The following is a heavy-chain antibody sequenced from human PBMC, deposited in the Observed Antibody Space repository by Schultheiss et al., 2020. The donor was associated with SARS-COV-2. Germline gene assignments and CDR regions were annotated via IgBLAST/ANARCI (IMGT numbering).Heavy chain of an antibody. J-gene: IGHJ4*02. CDR3: AKDLGITMVRGVISYFDY. Sequence: GGSLRLSCAASGFTFSSYAMSWVRQAPGKGLEWVSAISGSGSSTYYADSVKGRFIISRDNSKNTLYLQMNSLRAEDTAVYYCAKDLGITMVRGVISYFDYWGQGTLVTVSS. CDR1: GFTFSSYA. D-gene: IGHD3-10*01. CDR2: ISGSGSST. V-gene: IGHV3-23*01.